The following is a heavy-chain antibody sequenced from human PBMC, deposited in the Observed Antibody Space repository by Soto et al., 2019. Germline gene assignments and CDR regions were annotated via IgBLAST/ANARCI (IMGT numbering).Heavy chain of an antibody. CDR2: IYYSGRT. V-gene: IGHV4-30-4*01. J-gene: IGHJ3*02. CDR1: GGSIRSGDYY. CDR3: ARAPRYYDSSVYTRRDVFDI. D-gene: IGHD3-22*01. Sequence: QVQLQESGPGPVKPSQTLSLRCSVSGGSIRSGDYYWSWIRQPPGKGLEWIGYIYYSGRTNHNPSLKRRLNISVDTSKNQFSLKLSSVTAADTAVYYCARAPRYYDSSVYTRRDVFDIWGQGTMVTVSS.